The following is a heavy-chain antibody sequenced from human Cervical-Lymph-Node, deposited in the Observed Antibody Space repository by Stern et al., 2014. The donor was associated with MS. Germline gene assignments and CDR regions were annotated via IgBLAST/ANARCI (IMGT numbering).Heavy chain of an antibody. CDR1: GGSVSSNN. D-gene: IGHD1-14*01. Sequence: QVQLQESGPGLVRPSETLSLTCNVSGGSVSSNNWSWIRQPPGKWLEWIAYISTSGMIPYTPSLKTRVSISVDKSKNQFSLKLNSVTAADTAVYYCARDAYNFVYWGQGILVTVSS. V-gene: IGHV4-59*02. J-gene: IGHJ4*02. CDR2: ISTSGMI. CDR3: ARDAYNFVY.